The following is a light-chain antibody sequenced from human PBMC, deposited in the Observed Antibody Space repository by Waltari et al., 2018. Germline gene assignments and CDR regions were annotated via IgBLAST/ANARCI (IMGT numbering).Light chain of an antibody. CDR1: QSVGMF. V-gene: IGKV3-11*01. Sequence: EIVLTQSPATLSLSPGEGATLSCRASQSVGMFLAWYQQKPGQAPRLLIYDASNRATGIPARFSASGSGTDFTLTLSSLEPEDFAVYYCQQRSSWPYSFGQGTKLEIK. J-gene: IGKJ2*03. CDR3: QQRSSWPYS. CDR2: DAS.